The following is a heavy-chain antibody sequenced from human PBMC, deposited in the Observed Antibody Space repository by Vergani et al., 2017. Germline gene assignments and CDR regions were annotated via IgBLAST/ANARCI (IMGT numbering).Heavy chain of an antibody. D-gene: IGHD3-22*01. V-gene: IGHV3-7*01. CDR1: GFTSSSYW. J-gene: IGHJ4*02. Sequence: EVQLVESGGGLVQPGGSLRLSCAASGFTSSSYWMSWVRQAPGKGLEWVANIKQDGSEKYYVDSVKSRFTISRDNAKNSLYLQMNSLRAEDTAVYYCASRTYYYDSSGYYFDYWGQGTLVTVSS. CDR3: ASRTYYYDSSGYYFDY. CDR2: IKQDGSEK.